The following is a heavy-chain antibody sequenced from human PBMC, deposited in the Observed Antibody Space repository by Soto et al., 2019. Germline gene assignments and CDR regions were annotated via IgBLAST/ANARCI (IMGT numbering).Heavy chain of an antibody. CDR1: GFTFSSYA. V-gene: IGHV3-30-3*01. J-gene: IGHJ4*02. Sequence: QVQLVESGGGVVQPGRSLRLSCAASGFTFSSYAMHWVRRAPGKGLEWMAVMSYDGSNKYYADSVKGRFTISRDNSKNTLYPQINSLRPEDTALYYCARDGGSYWGQGTLVIVSS. D-gene: IGHD3-16*01. CDR3: ARDGGSY. CDR2: MSYDGSNK.